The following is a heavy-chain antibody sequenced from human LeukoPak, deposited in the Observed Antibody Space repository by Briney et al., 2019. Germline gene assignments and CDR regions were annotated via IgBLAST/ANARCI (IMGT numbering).Heavy chain of an antibody. CDR1: GFTFSDYY. J-gene: IGHJ4*02. D-gene: IGHD2-2*01. V-gene: IGHV3-11*01. CDR3: ARVVCGFGQLGPRCYFDY. CDR2: ISSSGSTI. Sequence: PGGSLRLSCAASGFTFSDYYMSWIRQAPGKGLEWVSYISSSGSTIYYADSVKGRFTISRDNAKNSLYLQMNSLRAEDTAVYYCARVVCGFGQLGPRCYFDYWGQGTLVTVSS.